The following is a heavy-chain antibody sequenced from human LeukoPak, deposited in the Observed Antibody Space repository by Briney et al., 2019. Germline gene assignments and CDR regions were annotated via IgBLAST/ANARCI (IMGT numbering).Heavy chain of an antibody. CDR3: ARGGKATVVTM. D-gene: IGHD4-23*01. CDR1: GGSINSYY. Sequence: PSETLSLTCTVSGGSINSYYWSWIRQPAGKGLEWIGRVYSSGNTNYNPSLKSRVSMSVDTSKNQFSLKLTSGTAADTAVYYCARGGKATVVTMWGQGILVTVSS. J-gene: IGHJ4*02. V-gene: IGHV4-4*07. CDR2: VYSSGNT.